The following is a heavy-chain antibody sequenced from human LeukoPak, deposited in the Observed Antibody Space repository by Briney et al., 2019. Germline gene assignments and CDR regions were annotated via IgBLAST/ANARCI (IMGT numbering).Heavy chain of an antibody. CDR1: GYTFTSYD. D-gene: IGHD6-19*01. V-gene: IGHV1-8*01. J-gene: IGHJ1*01. Sequence: GASVKVSCKASGYTFTSYDINWVRQATGQGLEWMGWMNPNSGNTGYAQKFQGRVTMTTDTSTSTAYMELRSLRSDDTAVYYCARDQGSGWLRPRPYAEYFQHWGQGTLVTVSS. CDR3: ARDQGSGWLRPRPYAEYFQH. CDR2: MNPNSGNT.